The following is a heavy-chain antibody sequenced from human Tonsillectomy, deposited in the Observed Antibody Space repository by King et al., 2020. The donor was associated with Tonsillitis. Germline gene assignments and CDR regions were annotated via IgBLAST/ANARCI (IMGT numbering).Heavy chain of an antibody. V-gene: IGHV3-23*04. CDR2: ISGSSYST. CDR3: ATLPHSSGWSSPCDY. J-gene: IGHJ4*02. CDR1: GFTFSSYA. Sequence: VQLVESGGGLVQPGGSLRLSCAASGFTFSSYAMGWVRQAPGKGLEWVSTISGSSYSTYYPDSVKGRFTISRDNSNHTLYLQMHSLRPEDTALYYCATLPHSSGWSSPCDYWGQGTLVTVSS. D-gene: IGHD6-19*01.